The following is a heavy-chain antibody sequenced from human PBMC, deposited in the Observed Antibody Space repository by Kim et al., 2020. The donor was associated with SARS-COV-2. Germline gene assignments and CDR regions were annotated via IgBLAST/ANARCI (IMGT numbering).Heavy chain of an antibody. Sequence: SVKGRFTISRDNSKNTLYLQMNSLRAEDTAVYYCAKMEATARGEGSTLDYWGQGTLVTVSS. CDR3: AKMEATARGEGSTLDY. D-gene: IGHD3-10*01. V-gene: IGHV3-30*02. J-gene: IGHJ4*02.